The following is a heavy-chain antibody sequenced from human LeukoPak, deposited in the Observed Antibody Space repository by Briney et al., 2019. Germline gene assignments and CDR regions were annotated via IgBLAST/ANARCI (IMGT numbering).Heavy chain of an antibody. D-gene: IGHD7-27*01. CDR3: ARGPQTRNWAYDAFDI. CDR1: GYTFTSYY. Sequence: ASVKVSCKASGYTFTSYYMHWVRQAPGQGLEWMGIINPNGGSTTYAQKFQGRVTMTRDTSTSTVYMELSSLRSEDTAVYYCARGPQTRNWAYDAFDIWGQGTMVTVSS. J-gene: IGHJ3*02. CDR2: INPNGGST. V-gene: IGHV1-46*01.